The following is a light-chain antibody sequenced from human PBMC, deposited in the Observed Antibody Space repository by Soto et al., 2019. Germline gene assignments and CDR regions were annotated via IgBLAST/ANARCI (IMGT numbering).Light chain of an antibody. V-gene: IGKV3-11*01. CDR2: DAS. Sequence: DILLTQSPATLSFPPGERATPSCRASQSFSGYLAWYQQKPGQAPRLLIYDASKRATGIPARFSGRGSGTDFTLTISSLEPEDFAVYYCQQRSNWPPVITFGQGTRLEIK. CDR1: QSFSGY. J-gene: IGKJ5*01. CDR3: QQRSNWPPVIT.